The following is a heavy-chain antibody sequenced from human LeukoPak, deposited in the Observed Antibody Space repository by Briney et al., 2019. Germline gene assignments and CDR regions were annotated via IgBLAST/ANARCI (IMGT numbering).Heavy chain of an antibody. CDR2: FDPEDSET. D-gene: IGHD3-22*01. V-gene: IGHV1-24*01. CDR3: ATFSLPIVVVIRTSFRAEYFQH. Sequence: ASVKVSCKVSGYTLTELSMHWVRQAPGKGLEWMGGFDPEDSETIYAQKFQGRVTMTEDTSTDTAYMELSSLRSEDTAVYYCATFSLPIVVVIRTSFRAEYFQHWGQGTLVTVSS. J-gene: IGHJ1*01. CDR1: GYTLTELS.